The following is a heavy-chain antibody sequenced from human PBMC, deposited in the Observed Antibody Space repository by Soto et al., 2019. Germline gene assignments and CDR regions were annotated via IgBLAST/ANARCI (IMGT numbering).Heavy chain of an antibody. CDR3: ARDVGYSYGYLPYYYGMDV. CDR1: GYTFTSYG. J-gene: IGHJ6*02. V-gene: IGHV1-18*04. D-gene: IGHD5-18*01. CDR2: ISAYNGNT. Sequence: GASVKVSCKASGYTFTSYGISWVRQAPGQGLEWMGWISAYNGNTNYAQKLQGRVTMTTDTSTSTAYMELRSLRSDDTAVYYCARDVGYSYGYLPYYYGMDVWGQGTTVTVS.